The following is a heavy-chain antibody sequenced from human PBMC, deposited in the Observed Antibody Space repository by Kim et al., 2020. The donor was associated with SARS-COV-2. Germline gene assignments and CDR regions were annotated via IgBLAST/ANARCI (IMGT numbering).Heavy chain of an antibody. V-gene: IGHV4-4*07. D-gene: IGHD4-17*01. J-gene: IGHJ4*02. Sequence: SPSLRSRVTMSVDTSKNQFSLKLSSVTAADTALYYCARDFADYEGDYFDYWGQGIVVTVYS. CDR3: ARDFADYEGDYFDY.